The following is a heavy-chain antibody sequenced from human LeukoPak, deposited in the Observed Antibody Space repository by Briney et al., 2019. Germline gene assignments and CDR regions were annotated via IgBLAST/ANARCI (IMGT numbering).Heavy chain of an antibody. Sequence: ASVKVSCKASGYTFTSYGISWVRQAPGQGLEWMGWISAYNGNTNYAQKLQGRVTMTTDTSTSTAYMELRSLRSDDTAVYYCARANPAVDYVWGSYRYSTRDYMDVWGKGTTVTVSS. CDR2: ISAYNGNT. D-gene: IGHD3-16*02. CDR3: ARANPAVDYVWGSYRYSTRDYMDV. J-gene: IGHJ6*03. CDR1: GYTFTSYG. V-gene: IGHV1-18*01.